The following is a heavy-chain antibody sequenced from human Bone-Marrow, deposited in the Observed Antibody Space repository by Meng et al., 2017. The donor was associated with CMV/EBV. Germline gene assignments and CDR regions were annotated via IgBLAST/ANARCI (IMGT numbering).Heavy chain of an antibody. Sequence: GESLKIFCAASGFTFSSYGMHWVRQAPGKGLEWVAFIRYDGSNKYYADSVKGRFTISRDNSKNTLYLQMNSLRAEDTAVYYCASLTTVTEGWFDPWGQGTLVTVSS. D-gene: IGHD4-11*01. V-gene: IGHV3-30*02. CDR3: ASLTTVTEGWFDP. J-gene: IGHJ5*02. CDR1: GFTFSSYG. CDR2: IRYDGSNK.